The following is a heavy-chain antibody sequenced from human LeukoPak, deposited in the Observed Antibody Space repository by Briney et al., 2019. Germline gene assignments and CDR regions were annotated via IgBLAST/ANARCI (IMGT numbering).Heavy chain of an antibody. Sequence: SETLSLTCTVSGGSISSGSYYWSWIRQPPGKGLEWIGEVNHSGSTKYNPSLKSRVTISVDTSKNQFSLKLSSVTAADTAVYYCARVPVSMVASFDYWGQGTLVTVSS. J-gene: IGHJ4*02. CDR2: VNHSGST. D-gene: IGHD3-10*01. CDR1: GGSISSGSYY. V-gene: IGHV4-39*07. CDR3: ARVPVSMVASFDY.